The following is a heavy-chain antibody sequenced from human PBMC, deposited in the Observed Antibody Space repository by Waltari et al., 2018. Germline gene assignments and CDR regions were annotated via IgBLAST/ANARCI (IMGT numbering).Heavy chain of an antibody. V-gene: IGHV3-53*02. CDR3: AAYGGYSY. D-gene: IGHD3-22*01. J-gene: IGHJ4*02. Sequence: EVQLVETGGGLIQPGGSLRLSCAVSGFSVSSNHVTWVRQVPGKGLGWVSGIYNDGRTYVADSVKGRFTISRDSSKNTVLLQMNMLRVDDTAVYYCAAYGGYSYWGQGTLVTVSS. CDR1: GFSVSSNH. CDR2: IYNDGRT.